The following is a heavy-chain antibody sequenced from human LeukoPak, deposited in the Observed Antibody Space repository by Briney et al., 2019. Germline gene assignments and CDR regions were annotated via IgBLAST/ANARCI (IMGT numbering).Heavy chain of an antibody. Sequence: SETLSLTCTVSGYSISSGYYWGWIRQPPGKGLEWIGRIYTSGSTTYNSSLKSRVTISLDTSKNHFSLKLSSVTAADTAVYYCARTSSRYYGSGRPFDYWGQGTLVTVSS. CDR2: IYTSGST. J-gene: IGHJ4*02. CDR1: GYSISSGYY. D-gene: IGHD3-10*01. CDR3: ARTSSRYYGSGRPFDY. V-gene: IGHV4-38-2*02.